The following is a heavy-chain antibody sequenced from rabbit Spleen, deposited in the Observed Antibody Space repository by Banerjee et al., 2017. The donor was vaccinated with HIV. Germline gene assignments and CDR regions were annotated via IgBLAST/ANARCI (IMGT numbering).Heavy chain of an antibody. V-gene: IGHV1S40*01. Sequence: QSLEESGGDLVKPGASLTLTCTASGFSFSSSYYMCWVRQAPGKGLELIACIYTGSSDTTYYASWAKGRFTISKTSSTTVTLQMTSLTAADTATYFCARKYASSNSYYYDTFDPWGPGTLVTVS. CDR3: ARKYASSNSYYYDTFDP. D-gene: IGHD1-1*01. CDR1: GFSFSSSYY. J-gene: IGHJ2*01. CDR2: IYTGSSDTT.